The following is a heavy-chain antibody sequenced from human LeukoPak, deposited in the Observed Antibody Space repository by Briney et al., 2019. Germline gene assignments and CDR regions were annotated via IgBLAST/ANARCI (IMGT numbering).Heavy chain of an antibody. CDR3: AREGGSYSGSFDY. CDR1: GYTFIGYY. V-gene: IGHV1-2*02. J-gene: IGHJ4*02. Sequence: GASVNVSCKASGYTFIGYYMHRVRQAPGQGLELMGWINPNSGGTNYAQKFQGRVTMTRDTSISTAYMELSRLRADDTAVYYCAREGGSYSGSFDYWGQGTLVTVSS. CDR2: INPNSGGT. D-gene: IGHD1-26*01.